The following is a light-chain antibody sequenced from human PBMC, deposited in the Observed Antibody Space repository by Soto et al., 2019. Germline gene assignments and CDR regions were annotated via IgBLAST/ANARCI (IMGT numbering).Light chain of an antibody. J-gene: IGKJ2*01. Sequence: EIVLAQSPATLSLSPGERATLSCRASQSVSIYLAWYQQKPGQAPRVLIYGASKRATGIPDRFSGSGSGTDFSLTISRLEPEDFAVYYCHQYDNAPQTYGQGTKVDIK. CDR1: QSVSIY. CDR3: HQYDNAPQT. V-gene: IGKV3-20*01. CDR2: GAS.